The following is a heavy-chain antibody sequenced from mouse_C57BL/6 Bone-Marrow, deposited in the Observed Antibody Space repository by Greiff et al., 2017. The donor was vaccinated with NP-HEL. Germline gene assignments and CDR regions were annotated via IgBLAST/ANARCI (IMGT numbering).Heavy chain of an antibody. D-gene: IGHD2-5*01. CDR3: ARHYYSNYFDY. V-gene: IGHV5-6*01. CDR2: ISSGGSYT. Sequence: EVKLMESGGDLVKPGGFLKLSCAASGFTFSSYGMSWVRQTPDKRLEWVATISSGGSYTYYPDSVKGRFTISRDNAKNTLYLQMSSLKSEDTAMYYCARHYYSNYFDYWGQGTTLTVSS. J-gene: IGHJ2*01. CDR1: GFTFSSYG.